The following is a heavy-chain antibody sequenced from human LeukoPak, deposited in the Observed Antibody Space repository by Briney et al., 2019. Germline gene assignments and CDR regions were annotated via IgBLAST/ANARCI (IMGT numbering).Heavy chain of an antibody. CDR1: GGSFSGYY. Sequence: SETLSLTCAVYGGSFSGYYWSWIRQPPGKGLEWIAEINHSGSTNYNPSLKSRVTISVDTSKNQFSLKLSSVTAADTAVYYCATTPGIAAAGTGVGGWFDPWGQGTLVTVSS. CDR3: ATTPGIAAAGTGVGGWFDP. V-gene: IGHV4-34*01. CDR2: INHSGST. D-gene: IGHD6-13*01. J-gene: IGHJ5*02.